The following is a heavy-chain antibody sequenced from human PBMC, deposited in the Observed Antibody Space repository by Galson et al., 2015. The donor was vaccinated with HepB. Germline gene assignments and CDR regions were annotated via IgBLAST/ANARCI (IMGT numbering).Heavy chain of an antibody. V-gene: IGHV1-69*13. CDR1: GGTFSSYA. Sequence: SVKVSCKASGGTFSSYAISWVRQAPGQGLEWMGGIIPIFGTANYAQKFQGRVTITADESTSTAYMELSSLRSEDTAVYYCAGRRLRAWEMATVNMGIFFDYWGQGTLVTVSS. CDR2: IIPIFGTA. J-gene: IGHJ4*02. D-gene: IGHD5-24*01. CDR3: AGRRLRAWEMATVNMGIFFDY.